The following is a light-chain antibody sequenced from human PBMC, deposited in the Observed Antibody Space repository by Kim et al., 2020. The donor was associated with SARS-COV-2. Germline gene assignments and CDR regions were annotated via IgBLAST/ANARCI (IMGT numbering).Light chain of an antibody. CDR1: QDISSY. CDR2: AAS. J-gene: IGKJ1*01. Sequence: ASTGDRVTITCRASQDISSYLAWYQQRPGKAPKLLIYAASTLQSGVPSRFSGSGSGTDFTLTISCLQSEDFANYYCQQYYDYPRTFGQGTKVDIK. CDR3: QQYYDYPRT. V-gene: IGKV1-8*01.